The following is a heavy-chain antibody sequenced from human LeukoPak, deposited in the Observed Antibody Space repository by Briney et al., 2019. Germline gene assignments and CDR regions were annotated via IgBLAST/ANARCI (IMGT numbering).Heavy chain of an antibody. V-gene: IGHV1-2*02. CDR1: GYTFTGSY. Sequence: ASVKVSWKASGYTFTGSYMHWVRQAPGQGLECMGWINPNSGGTNYAQKFQGRVTMTRDTSISTAYMELSRLRSDDTAVYYCARGGIVGTTIEAFDIWGQGTMVAVSS. D-gene: IGHD1-26*01. J-gene: IGHJ3*02. CDR3: ARGGIVGTTIEAFDI. CDR2: INPNSGGT.